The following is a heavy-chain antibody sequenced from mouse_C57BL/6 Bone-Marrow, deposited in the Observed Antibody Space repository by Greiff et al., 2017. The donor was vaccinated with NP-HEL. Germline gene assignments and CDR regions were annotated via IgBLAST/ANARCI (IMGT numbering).Heavy chain of an antibody. CDR3: ARCIYYYGSYYAMDY. V-gene: IGHV1-55*01. D-gene: IGHD1-1*01. Sequence: VQLQQPGAELVKPGASVKMSCKASGYTFTSYWITWVKQRPGQGLEWIGDIYPGSGSTNYNEKFKSKATLTVDTSSSTAYMQLSSLTSEDSAVYYCARCIYYYGSYYAMDYWGQGTSVTVSS. J-gene: IGHJ4*01. CDR1: GYTFTSYW. CDR2: IYPGSGST.